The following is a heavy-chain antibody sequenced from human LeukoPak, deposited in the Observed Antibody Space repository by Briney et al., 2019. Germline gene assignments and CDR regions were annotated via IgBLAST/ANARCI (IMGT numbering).Heavy chain of an antibody. CDR2: INHSGST. V-gene: IGHV4-34*01. D-gene: IGHD2-8*02. CDR3: ARYIATTGGFH. Sequence: PSETLSLTCAVYGGSFSGYYWSWIRQPPGKGLEWIGEINHSGSTNYNPTLKSRVTISVDTSENHFSLHLSSVTAADTATYYCARYIATTGGFHWGQGTLVTVSS. J-gene: IGHJ4*02. CDR1: GGSFSGYY.